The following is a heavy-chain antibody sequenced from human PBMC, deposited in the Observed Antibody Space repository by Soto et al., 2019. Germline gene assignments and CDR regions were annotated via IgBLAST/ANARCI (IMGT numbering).Heavy chain of an antibody. CDR1: GGSISSGGYS. CDR2: IYHSGST. CDR3: ARVDYDSSAYAFDI. Sequence: SETLSLTCAVSGGSISSGGYSWSWIRQPPGKGLEWIGYIYHSGSTYYNPSLKSRVTISVDRSKNQFSLKLSSVTAADTAVYYCARVDYDSSAYAFDIWGQGTMVTVS. V-gene: IGHV4-30-2*01. J-gene: IGHJ3*02. D-gene: IGHD3-22*01.